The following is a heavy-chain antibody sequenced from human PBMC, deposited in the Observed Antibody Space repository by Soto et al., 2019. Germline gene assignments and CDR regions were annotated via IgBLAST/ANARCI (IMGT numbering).Heavy chain of an antibody. Sequence: ASVKVSCKTSGYTFTRNGISWVRQAPGQGLEWMGWISPKSGSIKYAQKFQGRVIMTTDTSTSTAYMELRSLRSDDTAVYYCVKDSDSNSWPSRDVWGPGTTVPVYS. V-gene: IGHV1-18*01. J-gene: IGHJ6*02. CDR2: ISPKSGSI. CDR3: VKDSDSNSWPSRDV. D-gene: IGHD3-22*01. CDR1: GYTFTRNG.